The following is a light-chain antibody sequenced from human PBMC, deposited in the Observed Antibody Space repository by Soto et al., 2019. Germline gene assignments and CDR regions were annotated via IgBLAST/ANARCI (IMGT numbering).Light chain of an antibody. Sequence: DIQMTQSPSTLSASVGDRVTITCRASQSISSWLAWYQQKPGKAPKLLIYKASSLESGVPSRFSGSGSGTEFTLAISSLQPDDFATYYCQQSNSLVGFGQGTKVEIK. CDR2: KAS. J-gene: IGKJ1*01. CDR1: QSISSW. V-gene: IGKV1-5*03. CDR3: QQSNSLVG.